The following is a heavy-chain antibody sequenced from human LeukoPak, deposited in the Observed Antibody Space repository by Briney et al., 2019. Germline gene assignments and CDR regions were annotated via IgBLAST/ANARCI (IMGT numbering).Heavy chain of an antibody. CDR1: GFTFSSYE. J-gene: IGHJ4*02. CDR2: ISKSAETI. V-gene: IGHV3-48*03. CDR3: ARIGWYGDYPYDS. D-gene: IGHD4-17*01. Sequence: TGGSLRLSCVASGFTFSSYEMNWVRQAPGKGLEWVAYISKSAETIYYADSVKGRFTISRDNAKNSLYLQMNSLKAEDTAIYHCARIGWYGDYPYDSWGQGTLVSVSS.